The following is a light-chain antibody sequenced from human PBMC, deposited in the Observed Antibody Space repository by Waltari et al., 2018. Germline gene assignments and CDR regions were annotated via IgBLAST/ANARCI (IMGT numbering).Light chain of an antibody. J-gene: IGKJ1*01. CDR3: QKYGTLPAT. V-gene: IGKV3-20*01. Sequence: EKAPRSCRARQSISKYLGWYQQKPGQPPRLLIYETSIRATGIPDRFSGSGSGTDFSLTISRLEPEDFAVYYCQKYGTLPATFGQGTKVEIK. CDR2: ETS. CDR1: QSISKY.